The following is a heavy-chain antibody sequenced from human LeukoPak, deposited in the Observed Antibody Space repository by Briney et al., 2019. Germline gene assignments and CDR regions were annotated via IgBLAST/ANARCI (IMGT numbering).Heavy chain of an antibody. CDR1: GFTFSSYA. J-gene: IGHJ4*02. CDR3: ASHHYYDSSGLDDYFDY. D-gene: IGHD3-22*01. Sequence: AGSLRLSCAASGFTFSSYAMGWVGQGPGKGLEWVSAISGSGGSTYYADSVKGRFTISRDNSKNTLYLQMNSLRAEDTAVYYCASHHYYDSSGLDDYFDYWGQGTLVTVSS. CDR2: ISGSGGST. V-gene: IGHV3-23*01.